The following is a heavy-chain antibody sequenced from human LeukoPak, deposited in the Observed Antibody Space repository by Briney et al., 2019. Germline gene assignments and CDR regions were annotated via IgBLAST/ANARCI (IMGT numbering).Heavy chain of an antibody. Sequence: SETLSLTCTVSGGSISSHYWSWIRQPPGKGLEWIGYIYYSGSTNYNPSLKSRVTISVDTSKNQFSLKLSSVTAADTAVYYCARDTDYYDSGGYPGAFDIWGQGTMVTVSS. D-gene: IGHD3-22*01. CDR1: GGSISSHY. V-gene: IGHV4-59*11. J-gene: IGHJ3*02. CDR2: IYYSGST. CDR3: ARDTDYYDSGGYPGAFDI.